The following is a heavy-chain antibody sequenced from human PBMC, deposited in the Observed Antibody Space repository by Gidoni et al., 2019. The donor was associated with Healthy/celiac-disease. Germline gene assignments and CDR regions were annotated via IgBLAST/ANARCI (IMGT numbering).Heavy chain of an antibody. V-gene: IGHV3-23*01. CDR1: GFTFSSYA. CDR2: ISGSGGST. J-gene: IGHJ6*02. Sequence: EVQLLESGGGLVQPGGSLRLSWAASGFTFSSYAMSWVRQAPGKGLEWVSAISGSGGSTYYADSVKGRFTISRDNSKNTLYLQMNSLRAEDTAVYYCAKEGTDDSSGYPQYYYYGMDVWGQGTTVTVSS. CDR3: AKEGTDDSSGYPQYYYYGMDV. D-gene: IGHD3-22*01.